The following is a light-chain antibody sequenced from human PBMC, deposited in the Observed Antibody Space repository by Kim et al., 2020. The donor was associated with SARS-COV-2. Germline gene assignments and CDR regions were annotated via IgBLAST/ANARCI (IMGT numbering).Light chain of an antibody. CDR2: QDN. V-gene: IGLV3-1*01. CDR3: QAWDSRIVV. J-gene: IGLJ2*01. Sequence: SVSPGQTASITCSGDKLGDKYACWYQKKPGQAPVVVIYQDNRRPSGIPERFSGSNSGNTATLTISGTQAMDEADYYCQAWDSRIVVFGGGTQLTVL. CDR1: KLGDKY.